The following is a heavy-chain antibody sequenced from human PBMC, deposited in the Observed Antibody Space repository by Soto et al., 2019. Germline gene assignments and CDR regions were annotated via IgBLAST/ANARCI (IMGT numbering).Heavy chain of an antibody. J-gene: IGHJ4*02. CDR2: IIPIFGTA. V-gene: IGHV1-69*13. Sequence: PVKVSCKASGGTFSSYAISWVRQAPGQGLEWMGGIIPIFGTANYAQKFQGRVTITADESTSTAYMELSSLRSEDTAVYYCASQDSSTPTYYFDYWGQGTLVTVSS. CDR3: ASQDSSTPTYYFDY. D-gene: IGHD6-13*01. CDR1: GGTFSSYA.